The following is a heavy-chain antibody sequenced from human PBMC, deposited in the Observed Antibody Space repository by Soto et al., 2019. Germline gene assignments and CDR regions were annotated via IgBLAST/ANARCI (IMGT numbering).Heavy chain of an antibody. D-gene: IGHD4-4*01. V-gene: IGHV1-46*01. J-gene: IGHJ5*02. CDR2: IDPSGVAT. CDR3: ARLYIKSFDP. CDR1: GYSVPSSY. Sequence: GHSGNVNSEASGYSVPSSYIHWVRQVPGQGLEWMGMIDPSGVATKYAEKFQGRVTFTTDTSTSTVSMELSSLRSEDTAVYYCARLYIKSFDPWGQGTLVSVS.